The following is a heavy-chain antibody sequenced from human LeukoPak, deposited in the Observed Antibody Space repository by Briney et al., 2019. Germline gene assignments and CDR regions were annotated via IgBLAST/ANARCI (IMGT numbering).Heavy chain of an antibody. CDR1: GFTFSSYA. D-gene: IGHD6-6*01. CDR2: ISGSGGST. CDR3: AKSPGIAARPNYYYYMDV. J-gene: IGHJ6*03. Sequence: GGSLRLSCAASGFTFSSYAMSWVRQAPGKGLEWVSAISGSGGSTYYADSVKGRFTISRDNSKNTLYLRMNSLRAEDTAVYYCAKSPGIAARPNYYYYMDVWGKGTTVTVSS. V-gene: IGHV3-23*01.